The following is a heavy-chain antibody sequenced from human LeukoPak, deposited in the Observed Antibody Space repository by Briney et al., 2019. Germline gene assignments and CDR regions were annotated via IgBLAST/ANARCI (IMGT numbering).Heavy chain of an antibody. CDR3: AKDLAVAGTSEFDY. V-gene: IGHV3-30*02. Sequence: GGSLRLSCAASGFTFSSYGVHWVRQAPGKGLEWVAFIRYDGSNKYYADSVKGRFTISRDNSKNTLYLQMNSLRAEDTAVYYCAKDLAVAGTSEFDYWGQGTLVTVSS. CDR2: IRYDGSNK. CDR1: GFTFSSYG. D-gene: IGHD6-19*01. J-gene: IGHJ4*02.